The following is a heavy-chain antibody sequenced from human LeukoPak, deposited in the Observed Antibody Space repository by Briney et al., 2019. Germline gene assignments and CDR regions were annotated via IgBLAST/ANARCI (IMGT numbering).Heavy chain of an antibody. CDR2: IYYSGNR. J-gene: IGHJ4*02. D-gene: IGHD6-6*01. CDR1: GGSITNTTYY. Sequence: RSETLSLTCTVSGGSITNTTYYWGWVRQPPGKGLEWIGSIYYSGNRYYNPSLKSRVSISVDTSKNQFSLILSSVTAADTAVYYCARLVFTRSSGRPGELDYWGQGTLVTVSS. V-gene: IGHV4-39*01. CDR3: ARLVFTRSSGRPGELDY.